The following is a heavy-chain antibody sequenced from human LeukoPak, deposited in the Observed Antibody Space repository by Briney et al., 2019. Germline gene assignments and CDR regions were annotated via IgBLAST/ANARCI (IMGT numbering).Heavy chain of an antibody. V-gene: IGHV3-7*01. CDR2: LNQDGSEK. D-gene: IGHD3-10*01. CDR1: GFSFSSYW. J-gene: IGHJ4*02. Sequence: GGSLRLSCAVSGFSFSSYWMSWVRQAPGKGLEWVASLNQDGSEKHYVDSGKGRFTISRDNAKNSLYLQMNSLRAEDTAVYYCARDETYYYGSGSYSYYFDYWGQGTLVTVSS. CDR3: ARDETYYYGSGSYSYYFDY.